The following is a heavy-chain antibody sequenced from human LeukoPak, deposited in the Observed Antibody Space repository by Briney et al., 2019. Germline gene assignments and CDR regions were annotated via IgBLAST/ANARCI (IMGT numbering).Heavy chain of an antibody. J-gene: IGHJ5*02. V-gene: IGHV4-39*07. D-gene: IGHD5-24*01. CDR2: IYYSGST. CDR1: GGSIITGSYY. CDR3: AREEIGAFDP. Sequence: SETLSLTCTVSGGSIITGSYYWGWICQPPGKGLEWIGSIYYSGSTYYNPSLKSRVTISVDTSKNQFSLKLSSVTAADTAVYYCAREEIGAFDPWGQGTLVTVSS.